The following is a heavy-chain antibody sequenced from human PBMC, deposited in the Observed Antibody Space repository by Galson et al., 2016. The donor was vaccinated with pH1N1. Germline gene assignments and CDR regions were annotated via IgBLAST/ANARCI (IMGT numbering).Heavy chain of an antibody. D-gene: IGHD4-17*01. CDR3: AHLGYGDYVGYFDY. CDR1: GFSITNRGEA. Sequence: ALVKPTQTLTLTCIFSGFSITNRGEAVGWIRQPPGKALEWLALVYWDDDKFYSRSLQSRLTITKDTSKNQVVLRMTNMDPVDTGTYYCAHLGYGDYVGYFDYWGQGTLVTASS. V-gene: IGHV2-5*02. CDR2: VYWDDDK. J-gene: IGHJ4*02.